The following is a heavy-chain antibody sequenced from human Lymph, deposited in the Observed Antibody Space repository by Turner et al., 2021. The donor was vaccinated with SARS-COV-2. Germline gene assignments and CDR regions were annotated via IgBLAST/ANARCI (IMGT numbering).Heavy chain of an antibody. D-gene: IGHD6-19*01. CDR3: ARESSSGWQFDY. CDR2: INPNSGGT. CDR1: GYTFTGYS. Sequence: QVQLVQSWAEVRNPGASVKVPCKASGYTFTGYSMHWVRQAPGQGLEWMGWINPNSGGTYYAQKCQGRVTMNRDTSISTAYMGLSRLGTDETDVYYCARESSSGWQFDYWGQGTLVTVSS. J-gene: IGHJ4*02. V-gene: IGHV1-2*02.